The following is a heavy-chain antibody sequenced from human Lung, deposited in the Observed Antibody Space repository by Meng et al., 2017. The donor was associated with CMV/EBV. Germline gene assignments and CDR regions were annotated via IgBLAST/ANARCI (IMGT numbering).Heavy chain of an antibody. CDR3: VTETGYNYDN. J-gene: IGHJ4*02. Sequence: QLQRQGSGPGQGRPSETLSLTCSVSGGSISSSSYYWGWIRQSPGKGLEWIGSIYFSGNTYYKPSLKSRVTMSVGTAQNKFSLTLRSVTAADTAVYYCVTETGYNYDNWGQGALVTVSS. CDR2: IYFSGNT. D-gene: IGHD5-24*01. V-gene: IGHV4-39*07. CDR1: GGSISSSSYY.